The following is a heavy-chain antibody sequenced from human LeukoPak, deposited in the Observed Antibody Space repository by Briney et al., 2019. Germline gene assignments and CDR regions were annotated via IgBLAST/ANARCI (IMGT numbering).Heavy chain of an antibody. CDR2: ISSSSSYI. V-gene: IGHV3-21*01. D-gene: IGHD3-22*01. J-gene: IGHJ4*02. CDR3: ARDTYYYDSSGYYY. Sequence: GGSLRLPCAASGFTFSSYSMNWVRQAPGKGLEWVSSISSSSSYIYYADSVKGRFTISRDNAKNSLYLQMNSLRAEDTAVYYCARDTYYYDSSGYYYWGQGTLVTVSS. CDR1: GFTFSSYS.